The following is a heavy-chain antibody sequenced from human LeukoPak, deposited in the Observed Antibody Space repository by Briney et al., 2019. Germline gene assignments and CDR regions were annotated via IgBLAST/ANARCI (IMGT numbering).Heavy chain of an antibody. Sequence: GASVKVSCKASGYTFTSYYMNWVRQAPGQGLEWMGIINPTGGSTSYAQKFQGRVTMTRGTSTSTVYMELSSLRSEDTAVYYCARGLTFGGVTNDAFDIWGQGTMVTVSS. D-gene: IGHD3-16*01. CDR2: INPTGGST. V-gene: IGHV1-46*01. CDR1: GYTFTSYY. J-gene: IGHJ3*02. CDR3: ARGLTFGGVTNDAFDI.